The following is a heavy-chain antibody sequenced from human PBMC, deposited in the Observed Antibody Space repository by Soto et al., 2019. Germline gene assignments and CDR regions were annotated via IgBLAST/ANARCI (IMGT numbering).Heavy chain of an antibody. D-gene: IGHD2-2*02. CDR3: ARDHGYCSSTSCYMDYYYGMDV. V-gene: IGHV1-69*13. CDR2: IIPIFGTA. J-gene: IGHJ6*02. CDR1: GVTFSSYA. Sequence: ASVKVSCKASGVTFSSYAISWVRQAPGQGREWMGGIIPIFGTANYAQKFQGRVTITADESTSTAYMELSSLRSEDTAVYYCARDHGYCSSTSCYMDYYYGMDVWGQGTTVTVSS.